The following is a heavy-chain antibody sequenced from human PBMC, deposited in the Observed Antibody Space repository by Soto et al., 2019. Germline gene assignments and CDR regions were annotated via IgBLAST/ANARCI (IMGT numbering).Heavy chain of an antibody. V-gene: IGHV3-30-3*01. CDR1: GFTFSNFA. CDR2: ISNDGTKK. J-gene: IGHJ4*02. CDR3: ATIILHY. D-gene: IGHD3-10*01. Sequence: QVQLVESGGRVVQPGSSLRLSCADSGFTFSNFARHWVRQTPGKGLEWVAVISNDGTKKVYADSVKGRFTISRDNSKNILYLEMNPLRTEDTAVYYCATIILHYWGQGTLVTVSS.